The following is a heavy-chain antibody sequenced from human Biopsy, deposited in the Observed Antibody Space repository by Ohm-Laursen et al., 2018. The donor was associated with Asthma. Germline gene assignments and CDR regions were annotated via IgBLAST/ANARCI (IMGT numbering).Heavy chain of an antibody. Sequence: SSVKVSCKASGYTFIHFAIHWVRQAPGQRLEWIGWINAGDGNTKYSQKFQGRVTITRDTSASTAYMDLRSLRSEDTAMYYCARTYYDFLTGQVNDAFALWGQGTMVTVSS. CDR2: INAGDGNT. D-gene: IGHD3-9*01. V-gene: IGHV1-3*01. CDR3: ARTYYDFLTGQVNDAFAL. J-gene: IGHJ3*01. CDR1: GYTFIHFA.